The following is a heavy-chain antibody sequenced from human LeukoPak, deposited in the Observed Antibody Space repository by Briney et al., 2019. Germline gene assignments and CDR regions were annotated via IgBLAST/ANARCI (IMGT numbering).Heavy chain of an antibody. CDR3: ARDLDIVVVPAAMGGYNWFDP. D-gene: IGHD2-2*03. V-gene: IGHV1-18*01. CDR1: GYTFTSYG. Sequence: ASVRFSCKASGYTFTSYGISWVRQAPGQGLEWMGWISAYNGNTNYAQKLQGRVTMTTDTSTSTAYMELRSLRSDDTAVYYCARDLDIVVVPAAMGGYNWFDPWGEGTPVAPSS. CDR2: ISAYNGNT. J-gene: IGHJ5*02.